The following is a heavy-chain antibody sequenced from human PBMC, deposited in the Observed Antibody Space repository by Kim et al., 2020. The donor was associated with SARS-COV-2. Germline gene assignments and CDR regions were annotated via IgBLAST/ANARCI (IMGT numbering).Heavy chain of an antibody. D-gene: IGHD1-26*01. J-gene: IGHJ4*02. CDR2: ISYDGSNK. CDR1: GFTFSSYG. V-gene: IGHV3-30*18. Sequence: GGSLRLSCAASGFTFSSYGMHWVRQAPGKGLEWVAVISYDGSNKYYADSVKGRFTISRDNSKNTLYLQMNSLRAEDTAVYYCAKDHRVGATMYYFDYWGQGTLVTVSS. CDR3: AKDHRVGATMYYFDY.